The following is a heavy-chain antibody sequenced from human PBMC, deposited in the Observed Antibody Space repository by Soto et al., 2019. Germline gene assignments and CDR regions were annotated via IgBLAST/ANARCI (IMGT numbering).Heavy chain of an antibody. CDR3: ASLIAVAASGY. Sequence: QVQLVESGGCVVQPGRSLRLSCAASGFTFSSYAMHWVRQAPGKGLEWVAVISYDGSNKYYADSVKGRFTISRDNSKNTLYLQMNSLRAEDTAVYYCASLIAVAASGYWGQGTLVTVSS. D-gene: IGHD6-19*01. CDR1: GFTFSSYA. V-gene: IGHV3-30-3*01. CDR2: ISYDGSNK. J-gene: IGHJ4*02.